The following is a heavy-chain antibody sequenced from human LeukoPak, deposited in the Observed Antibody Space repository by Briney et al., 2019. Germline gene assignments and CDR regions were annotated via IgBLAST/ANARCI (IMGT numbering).Heavy chain of an antibody. D-gene: IGHD1-26*01. Sequence: ASVTVFCKASGYTFTSYGISWVRQAPGQGLEWMGWISAYNGNTNYAQKLQGRVTMTTDTSTSTAYMELRSLRSDDTAVYYCASPSGSYPEDAFDIWGQGTMVTVSS. V-gene: IGHV1-18*01. CDR1: GYTFTSYG. CDR2: ISAYNGNT. J-gene: IGHJ3*02. CDR3: ASPSGSYPEDAFDI.